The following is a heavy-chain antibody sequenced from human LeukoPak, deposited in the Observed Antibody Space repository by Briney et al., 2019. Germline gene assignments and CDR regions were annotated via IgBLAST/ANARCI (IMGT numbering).Heavy chain of an antibody. D-gene: IGHD2-15*01. CDR2: IYYSGST. V-gene: IGHV4-59*01. CDR1: GGSISSYY. Sequence: SETLSLTCTVSGGSISSYYWSWIRQPPGKGLEWIGYIYYSGSTNYNPSLKSRVTISVDTSKNQFSLKLSSVTAADTAVYYCARDSGGGSFDFWGQGILVTVSS. CDR3: ARDSGGGSFDF. J-gene: IGHJ4*02.